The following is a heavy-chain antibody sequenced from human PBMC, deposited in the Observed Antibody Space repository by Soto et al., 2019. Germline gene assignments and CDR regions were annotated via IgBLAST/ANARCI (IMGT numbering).Heavy chain of an antibody. CDR2: IYSGGST. Sequence: EVQLVESGGGLVQPGGSLRLSCAASGFTVSSNYMSWVRQAPGKGLEWVSVIYSGGSTYYADSVKGRFTISRDNSNNTLYLQMNSLRAEDTAVYYCARDRVGGYDFDVWGKGTTVTVSS. CDR1: GFTVSSNY. CDR3: ARDRVGGYDFDV. V-gene: IGHV3-66*01. D-gene: IGHD2-15*01. J-gene: IGHJ6*04.